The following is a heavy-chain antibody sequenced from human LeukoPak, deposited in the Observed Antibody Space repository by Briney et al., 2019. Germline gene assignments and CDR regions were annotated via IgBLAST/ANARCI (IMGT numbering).Heavy chain of an antibody. CDR2: ISGSGGST. D-gene: IGHD6-19*01. Sequence: EXVSAISGSGGSTYYADSVKGRFTISRDNSKNTLYLQMNSLRAEDTAVYYCAKDAVAMRYFDYWGQGTLVTVSS. J-gene: IGHJ4*02. CDR3: AKDAVAMRYFDY. V-gene: IGHV3-23*01.